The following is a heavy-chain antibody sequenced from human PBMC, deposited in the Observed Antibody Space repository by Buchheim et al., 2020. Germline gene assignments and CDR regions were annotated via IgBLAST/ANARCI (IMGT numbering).Heavy chain of an antibody. J-gene: IGHJ4*02. CDR3: AGCSGYSCGYVNY. D-gene: IGHD5-18*01. CDR2: INWNGGST. V-gene: IGHV3-20*04. Sequence: EVQLVESGGDVVRPGGSLRLSCAASGFIFDDYGMSWVRQVPGKGLEWVSSINWNGGSTTYADSVKGRFTISRDNAKNSLYLQMNSLRAEDTALYYCAGCSGYSCGYVNYWGLGTL. CDR1: GFIFDDYG.